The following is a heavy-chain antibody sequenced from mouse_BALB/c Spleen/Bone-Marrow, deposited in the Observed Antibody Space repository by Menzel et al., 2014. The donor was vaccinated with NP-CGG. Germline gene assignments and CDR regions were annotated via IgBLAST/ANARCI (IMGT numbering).Heavy chain of an antibody. CDR1: DYTFTDYY. D-gene: IGHD2-2*01. J-gene: IGHJ3*01. V-gene: IGHV1-77*01. CDR2: IYPGSGNT. Sequence: VQLQESGAELARPGASVKLSCKASDYTFTDYYINWVKQRTGQGLEWIGEIYPGSGNTYYNEKFKGKATLTADKSSSTAYMQLSSLTSEDSAVYFCARSRGYAWFAYWGQGTLVTVSA. CDR3: ARSRGYAWFAY.